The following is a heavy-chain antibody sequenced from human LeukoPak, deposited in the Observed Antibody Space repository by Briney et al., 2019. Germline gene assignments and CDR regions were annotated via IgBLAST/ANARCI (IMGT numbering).Heavy chain of an antibody. CDR3: ARLAGSYGPYYFDY. CDR2: IYYSGST. V-gene: IGHV4-39*01. D-gene: IGHD3-10*01. Sequence: SETLSLTCTVSGGPISSSSYYWGWIRQPPGKGLEWIGSIYYSGSTYYNPSLKSRVTISVDTSKNQFSLKLSSVTAADTAVYYCARLAGSYGPYYFDYWGQGTLVTVSS. J-gene: IGHJ4*02. CDR1: GGPISSSSYY.